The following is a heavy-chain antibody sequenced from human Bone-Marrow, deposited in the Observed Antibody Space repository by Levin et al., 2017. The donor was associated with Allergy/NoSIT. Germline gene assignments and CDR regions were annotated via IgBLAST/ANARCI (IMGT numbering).Heavy chain of an antibody. CDR3: ASVLAAGPRSFDY. CDR1: GFTFSKYW. V-gene: IGHV3-74*01. Sequence: GGSLRLSCAASGFTFSKYWMHWVRQAPGKGLVWVSRIKSDGSSTNYADSVKGRFTISRDNAKNTLYLQMNSLRAEDTAVYYCASVLAAGPRSFDYWGQGTLVTVSS. J-gene: IGHJ4*02. D-gene: IGHD2-2*01. CDR2: IKSDGSST.